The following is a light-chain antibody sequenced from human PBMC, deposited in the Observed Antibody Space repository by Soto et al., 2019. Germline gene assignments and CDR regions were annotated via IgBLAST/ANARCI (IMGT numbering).Light chain of an antibody. CDR2: DNN. CDR1: SSNIGKNY. J-gene: IGLJ1*01. V-gene: IGLV1-51*01. CDR3: GTWDSSLSAYV. Sequence: QSVLTQPPSVSAAPGQKVTISCSGSSSNIGKNYVSWYQQLPGTAPKLLIYDNNNRPSGIPDRFSGSKSGTSATLGITRLQTGDEADYYCGTWDSSLSAYVFGAGTKLTVL.